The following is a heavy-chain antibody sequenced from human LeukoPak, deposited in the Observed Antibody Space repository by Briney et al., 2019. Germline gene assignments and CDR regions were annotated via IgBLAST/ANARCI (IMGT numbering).Heavy chain of an antibody. D-gene: IGHD6-13*01. V-gene: IGHV3-9*01. J-gene: IGHJ4*02. CDR2: ISWNSGSI. Sequence: PGRSLRLSCAASGFTFDDYAMHWVRQAPGKGLEWVSGISWNSGSIGYADSVKGRFTTSRDNAKNSLYLQMNSLRAEDTALYYCAKDIGYSSSWYSGYDYWGQGTLVTVSS. CDR3: AKDIGYSSSWYSGYDY. CDR1: GFTFDDYA.